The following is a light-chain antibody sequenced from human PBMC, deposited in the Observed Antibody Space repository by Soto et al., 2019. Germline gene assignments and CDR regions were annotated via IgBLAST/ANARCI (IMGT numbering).Light chain of an antibody. CDR3: QQYNNWPPYT. CDR1: QSVRSY. Sequence: EILLTQSPATLSLSPGERATLSCRASQSVRSYLAWYQQKPGQAPRLLICDATDRATGIPARFSGSGSETDFTLTISSLEPEDFAVYYCQQYNNWPPYTFGQGTKLEIK. CDR2: DAT. V-gene: IGKV3-11*01. J-gene: IGKJ2*01.